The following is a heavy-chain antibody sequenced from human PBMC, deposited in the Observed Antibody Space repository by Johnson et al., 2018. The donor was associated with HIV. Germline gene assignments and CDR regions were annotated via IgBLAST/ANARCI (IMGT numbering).Heavy chain of an antibody. CDR2: ISYDGNNK. Sequence: QVQLVESGGGVVQPGRSLRLSCAASGFTFSSYGMHWVRQAPGKGLEWVAVISYDGNNKYYADSVKGRFTISRDNSKNTLYLQMNSLRAEDTAVYYCARDRCSAVDYDPGAFDIWGQGTMVTVSS. CDR3: ARDRCSAVDYDPGAFDI. CDR1: GFTFSSYG. D-gene: IGHD4/OR15-4a*01. J-gene: IGHJ3*02. V-gene: IGHV3-30*03.